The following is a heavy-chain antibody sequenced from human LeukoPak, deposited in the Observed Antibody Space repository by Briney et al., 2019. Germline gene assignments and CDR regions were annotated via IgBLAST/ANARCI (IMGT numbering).Heavy chain of an antibody. V-gene: IGHV4-39*01. CDR3: VRHDGRGGNTMGALDS. J-gene: IGHJ4*02. D-gene: IGHD3-3*01. CDR1: AGSISSSSHH. Sequence: SETLSLTCTVSAGSISSSSHHWGWIRQSPGKGLEWIGAIYYGRTAYYNPSLNSQVTISVATSTNQFSLQLNSVTAADTAVYYCVRHDGRGGNTMGALDSWGQGSLVTVSS. CDR2: IYYGRTA.